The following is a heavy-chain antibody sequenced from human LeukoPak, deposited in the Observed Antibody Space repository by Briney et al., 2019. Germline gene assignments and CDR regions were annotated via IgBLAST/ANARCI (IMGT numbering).Heavy chain of an antibody. J-gene: IGHJ4*02. CDR1: GGSFSGYY. V-gene: IGHV4-34*01. CDR2: INHSGST. D-gene: IGHD4-17*01. Sequence: SETLSLTCAVYGGSFSGYYWSWIRQPPGKGLEWIGEINHSGSTNYNPSLKSRVTISVDTSKNQFSLKLSSVTAADTAVYYCARADCGDYDTYYFDYWGQGTLVTVSS. CDR3: ARADCGDYDTYYFDY.